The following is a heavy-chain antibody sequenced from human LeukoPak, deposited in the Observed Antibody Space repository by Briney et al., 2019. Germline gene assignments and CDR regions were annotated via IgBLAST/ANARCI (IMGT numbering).Heavy chain of an antibody. CDR3: ARVEYVVPAAPFDY. CDR2: INPNSGGT. J-gene: IGHJ4*02. CDR1: GYTFTGYY. D-gene: IGHD2-2*01. Sequence: ASVKVSCKASGYTFTGYYMHWVRQAPGQGLEWMGRINPNSGGTNYAQKFQGRVTMTWDTSISTAYMELSRLRSDDTAVYYCARVEYVVPAAPFDYWGQGTLVTVSS. V-gene: IGHV1-2*06.